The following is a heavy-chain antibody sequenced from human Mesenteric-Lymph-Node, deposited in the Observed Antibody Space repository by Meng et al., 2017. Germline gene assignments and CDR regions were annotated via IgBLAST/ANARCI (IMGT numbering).Heavy chain of an antibody. J-gene: IGHJ6*02. CDR3: ARGPYCSGGSCRNGVDV. Sequence: SETLSLTCTVSGGSISSSSYYWGWIRQPPGKGLEWIGYIYYSGSTYYNPSLKSLVTISVDTSKNQFSLKLSSVTAADTAVYYCARGPYCSGGSCRNGVDVWGQGTTVTVSS. CDR2: IYYSGST. V-gene: IGHV4-31*01. D-gene: IGHD2-15*01. CDR1: GGSISSSSYY.